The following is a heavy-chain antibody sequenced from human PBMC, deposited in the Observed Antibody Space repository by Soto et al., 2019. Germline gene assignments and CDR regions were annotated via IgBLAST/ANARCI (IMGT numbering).Heavy chain of an antibody. V-gene: IGHV4-4*07. CDR3: ARDFDVNTALDYWYFDL. J-gene: IGHJ2*01. CDR2: IYSSGRT. CDR1: GGSTSGNY. Sequence: SETLSLTCTLSGGSTSGNYWSWIRQPAGKGLEWIGRIYSSGRTHYNPSLKSRVTMSVSTNHFSLKLNSVTAADTAVYYCARDFDVNTALDYWYFDLWGRGTLVTVAS. D-gene: IGHD5-18*01.